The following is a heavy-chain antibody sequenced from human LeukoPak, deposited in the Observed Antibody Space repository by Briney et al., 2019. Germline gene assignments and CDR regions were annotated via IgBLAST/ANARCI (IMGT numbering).Heavy chain of an antibody. D-gene: IGHD1-1*01. CDR3: ARDLSTTGTTCWFDP. CDR2: INPNSGGT. J-gene: IGHJ5*02. Sequence: ASVKVSCKASGYTFTGYYMHWVRQAPVQGLERMGRINPNSGGTKYAQKIQGRVTMTRDTSISTAYLELSRLRSDDPAVYYCARDLSTTGTTCWFDPWGQGTLVTVSS. CDR1: GYTFTGYY. V-gene: IGHV1-2*06.